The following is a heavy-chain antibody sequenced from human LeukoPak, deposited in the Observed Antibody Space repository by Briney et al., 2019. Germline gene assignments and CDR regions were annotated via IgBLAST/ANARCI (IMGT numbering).Heavy chain of an antibody. CDR3: ASETIAAAGTGFDY. V-gene: IGHV3-66*01. Sequence: PGGSLRLSCAASGFTFSSYAMSWVRQAPGKGLEWVSVIYSGGSTYYADSVKGRFTISRDNSKNTLYLQMNSLRAEDTAVYYCASETIAAAGTGFDYWGQGTLVTVSS. CDR1: GFTFSSYA. D-gene: IGHD6-13*01. J-gene: IGHJ4*02. CDR2: IYSGGST.